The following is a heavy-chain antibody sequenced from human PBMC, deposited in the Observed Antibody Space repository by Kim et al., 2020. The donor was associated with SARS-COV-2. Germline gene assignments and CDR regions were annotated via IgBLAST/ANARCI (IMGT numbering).Heavy chain of an antibody. V-gene: IGHV1-8*01. J-gene: IGHJ1*01. CDR3: ARRLAKGYPLQH. D-gene: IGHD2-21*01. Sequence: AGYAQTFQGRVTMTRNTSISTAYMELSSLRSEDTAVYYCARRLAKGYPLQHWGQGTLVTVSS. CDR2: A.